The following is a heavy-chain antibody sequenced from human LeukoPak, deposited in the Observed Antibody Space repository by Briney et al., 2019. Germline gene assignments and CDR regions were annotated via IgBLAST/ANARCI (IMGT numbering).Heavy chain of an antibody. CDR2: IYYSGST. CDR3: ARVHPTVTYNWFDP. J-gene: IGHJ5*02. CDR1: GGSISSSSYY. V-gene: IGHV4-39*07. Sequence: SETLSLTCTVSGGSISSSSYYWGWIRQPPGKGLEWIGSIYYSGSTYYNPSLKSRVTISVDTSKNQFSLKLSSVTAADTAVYYCARVHPTVTYNWFDPWAREPWSPSPQ. D-gene: IGHD4-17*01.